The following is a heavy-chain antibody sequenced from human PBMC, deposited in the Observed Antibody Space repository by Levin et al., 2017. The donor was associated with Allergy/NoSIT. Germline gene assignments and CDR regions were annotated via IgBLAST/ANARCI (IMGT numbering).Heavy chain of an antibody. Sequence: ASVKVSCKASGGTFSSYAISWVRQAPGQGLEWMGRIIPILGIANYAQKFQGRVTITADKSTSTAYMELSSLRSEDTAVYYCARDKWFGAPLFQGYMDVWGKGTTVTVSS. CDR1: GGTFSSYA. D-gene: IGHD3-10*01. J-gene: IGHJ6*03. CDR3: ARDKWFGAPLFQGYMDV. CDR2: IIPILGIA. V-gene: IGHV1-69*04.